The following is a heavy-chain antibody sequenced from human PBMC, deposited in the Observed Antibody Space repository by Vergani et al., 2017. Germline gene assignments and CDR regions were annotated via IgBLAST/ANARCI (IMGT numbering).Heavy chain of an antibody. J-gene: IGHJ6*03. CDR2: IWYDGSNK. CDR1: GFTFSSYG. Sequence: VQLVESGGGVVQPGRSLRLSCAASGFTFSSYGMHWVREAPGKGLEWVAVIWYDGSNKYYADSVKGRFTISRDNSKNTLYLQMNSLRAEDTAVYYCARAIVGATHYYDYYMDVWGKGTTVTVSS. D-gene: IGHD1-26*01. V-gene: IGHV3-33*01. CDR3: ARAIVGATHYYDYYMDV.